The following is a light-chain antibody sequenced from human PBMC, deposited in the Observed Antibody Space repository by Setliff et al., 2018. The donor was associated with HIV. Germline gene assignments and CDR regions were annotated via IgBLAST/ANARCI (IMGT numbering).Light chain of an antibody. CDR2: EVG. J-gene: IGLJ1*01. V-gene: IGLV2-14*01. Sequence: QSALAQPASVSGSPGQSITISCTGTSSDVGGYDYVSWYQQHPGKVPKLMLYEVGNRPSGVSNRFSGSKSGNTASLTISGLQAEDAADYYCCSYTSSTTLVFGTGTKVTVL. CDR3: CSYTSSTTLV. CDR1: SSDVGGYDY.